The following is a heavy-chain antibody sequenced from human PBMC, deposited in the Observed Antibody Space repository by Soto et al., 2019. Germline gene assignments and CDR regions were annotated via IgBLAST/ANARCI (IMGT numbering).Heavy chain of an antibody. Sequence: EGSLRLSCAASGFTLSDHYMDWVRQAPGKGLEWVGRTRNKANSYTTEYAASVKGRFTISRDGSENSLFLQMNSLNTDDTAVYYCTRGAGEHQKLEGYYYGLDVWGLGTTVTVSS. CDR3: TRGAGEHQKLEGYYYGLDV. CDR2: TRNKANSYTT. V-gene: IGHV3-72*01. J-gene: IGHJ6*02. D-gene: IGHD7-27*01. CDR1: GFTLSDHY.